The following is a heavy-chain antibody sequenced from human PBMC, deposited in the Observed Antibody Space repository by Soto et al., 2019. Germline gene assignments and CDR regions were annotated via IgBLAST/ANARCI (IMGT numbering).Heavy chain of an antibody. V-gene: IGHV1-3*01. CDR2: INGGTGQT. CDR3: ARGKGMEENYYYYGLDI. CDR1: GYTFSTHA. D-gene: IGHD1-1*01. J-gene: IGHJ6*02. Sequence: ASVKVSCKASGYTFSTHAMHCVRQAPGQSLEWMGWINGGTGQTKHSHRFQDRVSITRDTSASTAYMELSSLRSEDTAVYYCARGKGMEENYYYYGLDIWGQGTTVTFSS.